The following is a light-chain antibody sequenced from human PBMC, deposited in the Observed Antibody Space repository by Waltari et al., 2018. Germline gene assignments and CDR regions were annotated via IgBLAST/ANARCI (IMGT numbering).Light chain of an antibody. CDR3: QTGGHGTWV. CDR2: VNSDGSH. CDR1: SGYSSNV. V-gene: IGLV4-69*01. Sequence: LVLTQSPSASASLGASVKLTCTLSSGYSSNVIAWLQQQPGKGPRYLVKVNSDGSHRKGDDIPDRFSASKSGTECQLTISSLQSEDEADYFCQTGGHGTWVFGGGTKLTVL. J-gene: IGLJ3*02.